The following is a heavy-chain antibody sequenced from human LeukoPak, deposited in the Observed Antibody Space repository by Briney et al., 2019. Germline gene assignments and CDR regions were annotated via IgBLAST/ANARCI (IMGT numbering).Heavy chain of an antibody. D-gene: IGHD6-6*01. V-gene: IGHV4-34*01. J-gene: IGHJ4*02. CDR3: ARQSSSSQHFDY. CDR1: GGSFSGYY. CDR2: INHSGST. Sequence: SETLSLTCAVYGGSFSGYYWSWIRQPPGKGPEWIGEINHSGSTNYNPSLKSRVTISVDTSKNQFSLKLSSVTAADTAVYYCARQSSSSQHFDYWGQGTLVTVSS.